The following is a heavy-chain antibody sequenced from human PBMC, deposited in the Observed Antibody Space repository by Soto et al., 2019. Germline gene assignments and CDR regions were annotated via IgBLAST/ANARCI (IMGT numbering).Heavy chain of an antibody. CDR2: INSDGSST. D-gene: IGHD5-12*01. Sequence: EVQLVESGGGLVQPGGSLRLSCAASGFTFSSYWMHWVRQAPGKGLVWVSRINSDGSSTTYADSVKGRCTISRDNAKNTLYLQMNSLRAEDTAVYYCVRVPTGGYAFSLDDYWGQGTLVTGSS. V-gene: IGHV3-74*01. CDR3: VRVPTGGYAFSLDDY. J-gene: IGHJ4*02. CDR1: GFTFSSYW.